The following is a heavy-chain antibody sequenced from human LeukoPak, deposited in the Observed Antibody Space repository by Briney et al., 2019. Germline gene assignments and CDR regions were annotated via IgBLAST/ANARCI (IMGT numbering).Heavy chain of an antibody. CDR2: ISSSGTTI. D-gene: IGHD1-26*01. Sequence: GGSLRLSCAVSGFTFSDYYMSWIRQAPGKGLEWVSYISSSGTTISYTDSVKGRFTISRDNAKNSLYLQMNSLRAEDTAVYYCARDYRSTFDCWGQGTLVTVSS. J-gene: IGHJ4*02. CDR1: GFTFSDYY. CDR3: ARDYRSTFDC. V-gene: IGHV3-11*01.